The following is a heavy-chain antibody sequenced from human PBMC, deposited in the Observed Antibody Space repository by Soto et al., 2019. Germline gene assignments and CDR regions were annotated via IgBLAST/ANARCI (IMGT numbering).Heavy chain of an antibody. CDR3: ARGYTGYCSGGTCYWFNP. CDR2: ISSSASHI. Sequence: GGSLRLSCAASGFSFSSYCMNWFRQAPGKGLEWVSSISSSASHINYADSVKGRFTISRDNAKKSLYLQMNSLRAEDTAVYYCARGYTGYCSGGTCYWFNPWGQGTLVTVSS. V-gene: IGHV3-21*01. J-gene: IGHJ5*02. CDR1: GFSFSSYC. D-gene: IGHD2-15*01.